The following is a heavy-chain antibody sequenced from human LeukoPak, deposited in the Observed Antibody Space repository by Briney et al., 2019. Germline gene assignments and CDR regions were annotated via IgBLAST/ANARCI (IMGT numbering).Heavy chain of an antibody. J-gene: IGHJ5*02. CDR3: ARGGVAAAGTAGRRFDP. D-gene: IGHD6-13*01. Sequence: GASVKVSCKASGYTFTGYYMHWVRQAPGQGLEWMGWINPNSGGTNYAQKFQGRVTMTRDTSISTAYMELSRLRSDDTAVYYCARGGVAAAGTAGRRFDPWGQGTLVTVSS. V-gene: IGHV1-2*02. CDR1: GYTFTGYY. CDR2: INPNSGGT.